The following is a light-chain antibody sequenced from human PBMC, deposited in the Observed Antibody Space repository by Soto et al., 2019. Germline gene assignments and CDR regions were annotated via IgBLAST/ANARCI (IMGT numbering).Light chain of an antibody. CDR3: QQYGGSPYS. J-gene: IGKJ2*03. Sequence: EIVLTQSPGTLSLSPGERATLSCRASQSVSSSYLAWYQQKPGQAPRLLIYGASSRATGIPDRFSGSGSGTDFHLTISRLEPEDFAVYYCQQYGGSPYSFGQGTKLEIK. CDR2: GAS. CDR1: QSVSSSY. V-gene: IGKV3-20*01.